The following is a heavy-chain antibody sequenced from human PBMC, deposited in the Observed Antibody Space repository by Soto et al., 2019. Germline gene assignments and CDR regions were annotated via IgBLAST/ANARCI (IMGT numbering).Heavy chain of an antibody. Sequence: QVQLQESGPGLVKPSETLSLTCTVSGGSVSSGSYYWSWIRQPPGKGLEWIGYIYYSGSTNYNPSLKRRVTISVDTSKNQFSLKLSSVTAADTAVYYCARADPTVPDWFDPWGQGTLVTVSS. CDR2: IYYSGST. CDR3: ARADPTVPDWFDP. J-gene: IGHJ5*02. CDR1: GGSVSSGSYY. V-gene: IGHV4-61*01.